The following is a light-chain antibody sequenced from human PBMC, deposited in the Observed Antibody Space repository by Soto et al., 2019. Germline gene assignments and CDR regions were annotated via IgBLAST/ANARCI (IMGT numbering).Light chain of an antibody. CDR1: QSLSNS. V-gene: IGKV1-5*01. Sequence: DIQMTQSPSTLSASVGDRVTVTCRASQSLSNSLAWYQQKPGKAPKLLIYDASSLESGVPSRFSGSGSGTEFTLTISSLQPDDFATYYCQQYNPYSAFGQGTKVDIK. J-gene: IGKJ1*01. CDR2: DAS. CDR3: QQYNPYSA.